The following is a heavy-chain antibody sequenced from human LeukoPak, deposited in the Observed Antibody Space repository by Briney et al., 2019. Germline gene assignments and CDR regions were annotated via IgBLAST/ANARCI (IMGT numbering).Heavy chain of an antibody. V-gene: IGHV4-39*01. J-gene: IGHJ4*02. Sequence: SETLSLTCTVSGGSISSGSYYWGWIRQPPGKGLEWIGTMYYSGSTYYNPSLKSRVTISVDTSKNQFSLKVSSVTAADTAVYYCARLPSSGWLRYYFDYWGQGTLVTVSS. CDR1: GGSISSGSYY. D-gene: IGHD6-19*01. CDR3: ARLPSSGWLRYYFDY. CDR2: MYYSGST.